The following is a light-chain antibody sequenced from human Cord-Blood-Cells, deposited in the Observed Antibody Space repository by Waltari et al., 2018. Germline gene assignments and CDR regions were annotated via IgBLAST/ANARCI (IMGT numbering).Light chain of an antibody. CDR2: DVS. V-gene: IGLV2-14*01. J-gene: IGLJ3*02. CDR1: SSDVGGYNY. Sequence: QSALTQPASVSVSPGQSITIPCTGTSSDVGGYNYVSWYQQHPGKAPNLMIYDVSKRPSGVSNRFSGSKSGNTASLTISGLQAEDEADYYCSSYTSSSTFVFGGGTKLTVL. CDR3: SSYTSSSTFV.